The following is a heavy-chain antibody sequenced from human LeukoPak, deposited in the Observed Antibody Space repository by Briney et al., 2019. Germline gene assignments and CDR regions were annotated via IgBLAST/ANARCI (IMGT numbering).Heavy chain of an antibody. CDR3: ARGGFVVAPPLAV. CDR2: INPGSGGT. V-gene: IGHV1-2*02. J-gene: IGHJ6*02. D-gene: IGHD3-3*01. CDR1: EYTFTGYY. Sequence: ASVKVSCKASEYTFTGYYLHWVRQAPGQGLEWMGCINPGSGGTNYAQKFQDRVTMTRDMYISTAYMELSSLRYDDTAVHYCARGGFVVAPPLAVWGRGTTVTVSS.